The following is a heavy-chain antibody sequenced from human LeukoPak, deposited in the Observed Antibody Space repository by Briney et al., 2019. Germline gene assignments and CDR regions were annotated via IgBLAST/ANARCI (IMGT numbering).Heavy chain of an antibody. CDR2: INHSGST. CDR1: GGSFSGYY. V-gene: IGHV4-34*01. CDR3: ARRTTVTPDWFDP. D-gene: IGHD4-11*01. Sequence: SKTLSLTCAVYGGSFSGYYWSWIRQPPGKGLEWIGEINHSGSTNYNPSLKSRVTISVDTSKNQFSLKLSSVTAADTAVYYCARRTTVTPDWFDPWGQGTLVTVSS. J-gene: IGHJ5*02.